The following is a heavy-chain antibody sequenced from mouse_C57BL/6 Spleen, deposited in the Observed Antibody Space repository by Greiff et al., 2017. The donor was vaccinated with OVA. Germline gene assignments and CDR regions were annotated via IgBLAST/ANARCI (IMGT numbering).Heavy chain of an antibody. D-gene: IGHD2-5*01. CDR3: ARGPDYSNYEGHWYFDV. J-gene: IGHJ1*03. CDR1: GYSFTGYY. V-gene: IGHV1-42*01. Sequence: VQLQQSGPELVKPGASVKISCKASGYSFTGYYMNWVKQSPEKSLEWIGEINPSTGGTTYNQKFKAKATLTVEKSSSTAYMQLKSLTSEDSAVYYCARGPDYSNYEGHWYFDVWGTGTTVTVSS. CDR2: INPSTGGT.